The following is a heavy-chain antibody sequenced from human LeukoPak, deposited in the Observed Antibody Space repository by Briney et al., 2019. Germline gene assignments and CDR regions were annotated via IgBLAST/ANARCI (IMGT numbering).Heavy chain of an antibody. J-gene: IGHJ4*02. CDR1: GYTFTSNY. Sequence: ASVKVSCKASGYTFTSNYIHWVRQAPGQGLEWMGTIYPRDGSTSYAQKFQGRVTVTRDTSTSTVHMELSGLRSEDTAVYYCAGDQEGFDYWGQGTLVTVPS. V-gene: IGHV1-46*01. CDR3: AGDQEGFDY. CDR2: IYPRDGST.